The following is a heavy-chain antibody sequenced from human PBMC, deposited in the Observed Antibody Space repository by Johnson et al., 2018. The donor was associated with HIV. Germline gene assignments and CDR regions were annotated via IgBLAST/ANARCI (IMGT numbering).Heavy chain of an antibody. CDR1: GFIFEDYG. D-gene: IGHD3-22*01. CDR2: VNWNGGTT. Sequence: VESGGGVVRPGGSLRLSCAASGFIFEDYGMSWVRQLPGKGLEWVSGVNWNGGTTGYADSVKGRLTISRDNAKSTLYLQMNSLRAEDTAVYYCARAPSYDREFLDAFDIWGQGTMVTVSS. J-gene: IGHJ3*02. CDR3: ARAPSYDREFLDAFDI. V-gene: IGHV3-20*04.